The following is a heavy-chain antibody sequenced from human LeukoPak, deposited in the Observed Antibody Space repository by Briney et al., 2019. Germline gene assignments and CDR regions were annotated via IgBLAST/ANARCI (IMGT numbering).Heavy chain of an antibody. CDR3: AKDSSTGGWETAFDY. CDR2: ISWNSGSI. J-gene: IGHJ4*02. D-gene: IGHD6-19*01. Sequence: GGSLRLSCAASGFTFDDYAMHWVRQAPGKGLEWVSGISWNSGSIGYADSVKGRFTISRDNAKNSLYLQMNSLRAEDTALYYCAKDSSTGGWETAFDYWGQGTLVTVSS. CDR1: GFTFDDYA. V-gene: IGHV3-9*01.